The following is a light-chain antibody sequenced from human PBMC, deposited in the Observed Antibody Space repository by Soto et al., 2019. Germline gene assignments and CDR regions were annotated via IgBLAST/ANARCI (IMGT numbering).Light chain of an antibody. CDR1: QVLGTN. CDR2: GIY. J-gene: IGKJ5*01. CDR3: QQYNYWPPIT. Sequence: EIVMTQSPGTLYVSPGETATLSCRASQVLGTNLAWYQQKPGQAPTLLIYGIYIRATGVPVRFTGSGSGTEFTLTITSLQSEDFATYYCQQYNYWPPITFGQGTRLEIK. V-gene: IGKV3-15*01.